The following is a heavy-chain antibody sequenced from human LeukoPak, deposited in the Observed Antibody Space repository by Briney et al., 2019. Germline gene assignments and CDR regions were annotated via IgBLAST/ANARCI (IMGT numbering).Heavy chain of an antibody. V-gene: IGHV3-53*01. J-gene: IGHJ4*02. CDR3: ARGETSSYDY. Sequence: GGSLRLSCAASGFTVSINYMSWVRQAPGKGLEWVSVIYSGGNTYYADSVKGRFTISRDNSKNTVYLQMNSLRAEDTAVYYCARGETSSYDYWGQGTLVTVSS. D-gene: IGHD2-2*01. CDR1: GFTVSINY. CDR2: IYSGGNT.